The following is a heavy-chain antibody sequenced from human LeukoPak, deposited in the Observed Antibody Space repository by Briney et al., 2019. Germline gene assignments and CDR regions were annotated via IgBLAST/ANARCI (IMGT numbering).Heavy chain of an antibody. V-gene: IGHV4-61*01. CDR3: ARGTAAGKCWFDT. CDR2: IYYSGST. CDR1: GGSVSSGSYY. D-gene: IGHD6-13*01. J-gene: IGHJ5*02. Sequence: PSETLSLTCTVSGGSVSSGSYYWSWIRQPPGKGLEWIGYIYYSGSTNYNPSLKSRVTISVDTSKNQFSLKLSSVTAADTAVYYCARGTAAGKCWFDTWAREPWSPSPQ.